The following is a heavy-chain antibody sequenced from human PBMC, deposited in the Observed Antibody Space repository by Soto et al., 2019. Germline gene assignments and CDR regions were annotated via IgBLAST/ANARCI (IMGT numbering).Heavy chain of an antibody. J-gene: IGHJ5*02. CDR1: GGTFSSYA. V-gene: IGHV1-69*13. Sequence: GASVKVSCKASGGTFSSYAISWVRQAPGQGLEWMGGIIPIFGTANYAQKFQGRVTITADESTSTAYMELSSLRSEDTAVYYCARGGLRADIVLMVYGNWFDPWGQGTLVTVSS. CDR2: IIPIFGTA. D-gene: IGHD2-8*01. CDR3: ARGGLRADIVLMVYGNWFDP.